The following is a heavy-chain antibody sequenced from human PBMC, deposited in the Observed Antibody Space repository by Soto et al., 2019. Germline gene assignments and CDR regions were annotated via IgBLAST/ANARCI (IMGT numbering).Heavy chain of an antibody. CDR1: GPMFGHFW. CDR2: IKNNFDGGTT. CDR3: TTDRPYTYGGAIVT. D-gene: IGHD3-16*02. J-gene: IGHJ3*01. V-gene: IGHV3-15*01. Sequence: GGSLRLSCVASGPMFGHFWMAWVRQAPGKGPEWVGRIKNNFDGGTTDYAAPVNGRFIISRDDSKNTLFLQMNSLKSEDTAMYYCTTDRPYTYGGAIVTWGQGTMVTVSS.